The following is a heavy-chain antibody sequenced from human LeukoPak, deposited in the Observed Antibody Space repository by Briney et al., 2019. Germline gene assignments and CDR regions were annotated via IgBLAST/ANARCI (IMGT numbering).Heavy chain of an antibody. CDR3: ARAGKWLQLDY. J-gene: IGHJ4*02. CDR1: GGSISSFY. V-gene: IGHV4-4*07. Sequence: SETLSLTCTVSGGSISSFYWSWIRQPAGKGLEWIGRIYSSGSTNYNPSLKSRITMSVDTSKNHFSLKLSSVTAADTAVYYCARAGKWLQLDYWGQGILVTVSS. CDR2: IYSSGST. D-gene: IGHD5-24*01.